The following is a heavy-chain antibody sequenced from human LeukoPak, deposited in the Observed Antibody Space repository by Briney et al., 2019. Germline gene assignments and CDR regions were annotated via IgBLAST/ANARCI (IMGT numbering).Heavy chain of an antibody. Sequence: SQTLSLTCTVSGGSISSGGYYWSWIRQHPGKGLEWIGYIYYSGSTNYSPSLKSRVTISVDTSKNQFSLKLSSVTAADTAVYYCARAGLTGRYNWFDPWGQGTLVTVSS. J-gene: IGHJ5*02. CDR1: GGSISSGGYY. D-gene: IGHD1-20*01. V-gene: IGHV4-31*03. CDR2: IYYSGST. CDR3: ARAGLTGRYNWFDP.